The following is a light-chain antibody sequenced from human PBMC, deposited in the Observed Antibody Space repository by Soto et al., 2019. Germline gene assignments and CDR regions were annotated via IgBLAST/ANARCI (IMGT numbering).Light chain of an antibody. CDR1: QGISNY. V-gene: IGKV1-27*01. CDR3: KQYNSYWK. Sequence: DIQMTPSPSSLSASGVDRVTSSCRASQGISNYLAWYQQKPGKVPKLLIYAASTLQSGVPSRFSGSGSGTDFTLPISSLQPGDSAPYYCKQYNSYWKCGQGTKVDIK. J-gene: IGKJ1*01. CDR2: AAS.